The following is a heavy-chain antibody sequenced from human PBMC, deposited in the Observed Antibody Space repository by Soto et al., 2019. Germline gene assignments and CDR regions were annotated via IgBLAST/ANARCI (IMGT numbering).Heavy chain of an antibody. J-gene: IGHJ6*02. Sequence: QVQLVQSGAEVRKPGSSVKVSCKASGGTFNTFAISWVREAPGQGFEWLGGIIPIFRTPDYAHKFQGRVTIIADESASTAYMELSSLRSEDTAVYYCTRDKERQRLGGNYYYAMDICGQGTTVTVSS. D-gene: IGHD5-12*01. CDR3: TRDKERQRLGGNYYYAMDI. V-gene: IGHV1-69*12. CDR2: IIPIFRTP. CDR1: GGTFNTFA.